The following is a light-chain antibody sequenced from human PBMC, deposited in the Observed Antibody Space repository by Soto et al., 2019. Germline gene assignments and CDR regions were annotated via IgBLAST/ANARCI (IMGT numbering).Light chain of an antibody. CDR3: QHYNNTPPWT. V-gene: IGKV3-15*01. Sequence: EIVMTQSPATLSVSPGERATFSCRASQNVSSKLAWYQQKPGQAPRLLIYGASIRATGLPSRFSGSGSGTEYTITISTRQSEDVAIYYYQHYNNTPPWTLGQGTKVDIK. CDR1: QNVSSK. J-gene: IGKJ1*01. CDR2: GAS.